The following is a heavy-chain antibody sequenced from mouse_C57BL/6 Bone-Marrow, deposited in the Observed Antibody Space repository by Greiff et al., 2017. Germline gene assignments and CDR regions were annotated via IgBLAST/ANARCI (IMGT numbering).Heavy chain of an antibody. CDR2: ISSGGSYT. V-gene: IGHV5-6*01. CDR3: ARDGYYLAY. Sequence: DVHLVESGGDLVKPGGSLKLSCAASGFTFSSYGMSWVRQTPDKRLEWVATISSGGSYTYYPDSVKGRFTISRDNAKNTLYLQMSSLKSEDTAMYYCARDGYYLAYWGQGTLVTVSA. CDR1: GFTFSSYG. D-gene: IGHD2-3*01. J-gene: IGHJ3*01.